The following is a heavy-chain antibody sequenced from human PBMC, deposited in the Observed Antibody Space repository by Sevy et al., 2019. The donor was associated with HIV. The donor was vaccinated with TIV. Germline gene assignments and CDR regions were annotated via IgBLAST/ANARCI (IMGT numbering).Heavy chain of an antibody. D-gene: IGHD3-10*01. CDR3: ARVSIMGVRGGILIGPYNWFDP. V-gene: IGHV3-48*03. J-gene: IGHJ5*02. CDR2: ISSSGSTI. CDR1: GFTFSSYE. Sequence: GGSLRLSCAASGFTFSSYEMNWVRQAPGKGLEWVSYISSSGSTIYYADSVKGRFTISRDNAKNSLYLQMNSLRAEDRAVYYCARVSIMGVRGGILIGPYNWFDPGGQGTLVTASP.